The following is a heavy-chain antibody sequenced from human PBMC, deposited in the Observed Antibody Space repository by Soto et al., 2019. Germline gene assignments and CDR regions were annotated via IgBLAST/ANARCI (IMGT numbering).Heavy chain of an antibody. CDR3: ARDLWGYCGTDCYPLDV. Sequence: PSETLSLTCTVSGGSISGYYWSWIRQPPGKGLEWIGYMYNTGSIVYNPSFKSRVTISVDTSKNQFSLKLNSVTAADTAVYYCARDLWGYCGTDCYPLDVWGQGTTVTV. J-gene: IGHJ6*02. CDR1: GGSISGYY. D-gene: IGHD2-21*02. CDR2: MYNTGSI. V-gene: IGHV4-59*01.